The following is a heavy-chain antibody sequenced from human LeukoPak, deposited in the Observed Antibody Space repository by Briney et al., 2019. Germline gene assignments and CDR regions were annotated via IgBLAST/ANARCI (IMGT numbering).Heavy chain of an antibody. CDR3: ARPRNYYYYMDV. J-gene: IGHJ6*03. Sequence: ASVKVSCKASGYTFTGYYMHWVRQAPGQGREWMGWINPNRGGTNYAQKFQGRVTMTRDTSISTAYMELSRLRSDDTAVYYCARPRNYYYYMDVWGKGTTVTVSS. CDR2: INPNRGGT. V-gene: IGHV1-2*02. CDR1: GYTFTGYY.